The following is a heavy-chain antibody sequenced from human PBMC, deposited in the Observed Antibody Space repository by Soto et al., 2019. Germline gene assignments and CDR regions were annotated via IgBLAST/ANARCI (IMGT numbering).Heavy chain of an antibody. J-gene: IGHJ4*02. CDR3: ARVPASYYGSGSHAGY. CDR2: ISAYNGNT. V-gene: IGHV1-18*01. D-gene: IGHD3-10*01. Sequence: ASVKVSCKASGYTFTSYGISWVRQAPGRGLEWMGWISAYNGNTNYAQKLQGRVTMTTDTSTSTAYMELRSLRSDDTAVYYCARVPASYYGSGSHAGYWGQGTLVTVSS. CDR1: GYTFTSYG.